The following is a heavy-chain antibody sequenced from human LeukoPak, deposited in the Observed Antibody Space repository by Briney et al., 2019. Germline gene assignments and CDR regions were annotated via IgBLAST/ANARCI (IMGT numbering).Heavy chain of an antibody. Sequence: GGSLRLSCAASGFTFSSYSMNWVRQAPGKGLEWVAFIRYDGSNKYYADSVKGRFTISRDNSKNTLYLQMNSLRAEDTAVYYCARDSEGYSSGWYDYWGQGTLVIVSS. J-gene: IGHJ4*02. CDR3: ARDSEGYSSGWYDY. CDR2: IRYDGSNK. D-gene: IGHD6-19*01. V-gene: IGHV3-30*02. CDR1: GFTFSSYS.